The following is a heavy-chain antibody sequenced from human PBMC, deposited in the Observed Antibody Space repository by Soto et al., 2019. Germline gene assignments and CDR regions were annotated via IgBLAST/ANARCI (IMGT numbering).Heavy chain of an antibody. CDR1: GDSVSSNSAA. CDR2: TYYRSKWYN. J-gene: IGHJ4*02. Sequence: SQTLSLTCAISGDSVSSNSAAWNWIRQSPSRGLEWLGRTYYRSKWYNDYAVSVKSRVTISLDTSKSQLSLNLSSVTAADTAVYYCVTNGGWYLGYWGQGTLVTVSS. D-gene: IGHD6-19*01. V-gene: IGHV6-1*01. CDR3: VTNGGWYLGY.